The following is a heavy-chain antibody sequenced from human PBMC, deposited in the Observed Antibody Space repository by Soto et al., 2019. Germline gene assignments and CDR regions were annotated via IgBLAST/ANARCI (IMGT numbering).Heavy chain of an antibody. Sequence: EVQLLESGGGLVQPGGSLRLSCAASGFTFSSYAMSWVRQAPGKGLEWVSTISGSAYSTYYADSVKGRFTISRDNSKNTLYPQMNSLRAEDTAVYYCANPGVVGATTPFDYWGQGTLVTVSS. CDR1: GFTFSSYA. CDR2: ISGSAYST. CDR3: ANPGVVGATTPFDY. V-gene: IGHV3-23*01. J-gene: IGHJ4*02. D-gene: IGHD1-26*01.